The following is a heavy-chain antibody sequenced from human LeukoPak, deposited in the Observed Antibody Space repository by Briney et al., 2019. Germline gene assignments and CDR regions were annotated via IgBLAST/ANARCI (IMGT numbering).Heavy chain of an antibody. J-gene: IGHJ4*02. CDR1: GYTFTRYY. CDR2: INPSGGST. D-gene: IGHD3-22*01. V-gene: IGHV1-46*01. CDR3: VNDYDSSSYFVY. Sequence: ASVKVSCKASGYTFTRYYMHWVRQAPGQGLEWMGIINPSGGSTRYAQKFQGRVTMTRDTSTSTVYMELSSLRSEDTAVYYCVNDYDSSSYFVYCGQGTLVTVSS.